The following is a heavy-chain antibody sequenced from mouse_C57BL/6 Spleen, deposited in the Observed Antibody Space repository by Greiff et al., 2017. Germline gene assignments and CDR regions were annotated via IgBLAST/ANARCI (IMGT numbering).Heavy chain of an antibody. V-gene: IGHV1-52*01. CDR3: ARTTTVVAYYFDY. J-gene: IGHJ2*01. CDR2: IDPSDSET. CDR1: GYTFTSYW. D-gene: IGHD1-1*01. Sequence: QVQLQQPGAELVRPGSSVKLSCKASGYTFTSYWMHWVKQRPIQGLEWIGNIDPSDSETHYNQKFKDKATLTVDKSSSTAYMQRSSLTSEDSAVYYCARTTTVVAYYFDYWGQGTTLTVSS.